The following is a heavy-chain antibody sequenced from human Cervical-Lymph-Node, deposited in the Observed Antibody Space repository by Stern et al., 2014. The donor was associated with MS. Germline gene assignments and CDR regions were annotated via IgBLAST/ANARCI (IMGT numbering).Heavy chain of an antibody. J-gene: IGHJ4*02. Sequence: AQLVESGAEVKKPGASVQVSCKASGYTFTSYYMHWVRQAPGQGLEWMGVINPSDGSTSYTQNFQGRITMTRDTSTSTVYMELSSLRSDDTAVYYCARRSSSSRNFDYWGQGTLVTVSS. V-gene: IGHV1-46*01. CDR3: ARRSSSSRNFDY. CDR1: GYTFTSYY. D-gene: IGHD6-6*01. CDR2: INPSDGST.